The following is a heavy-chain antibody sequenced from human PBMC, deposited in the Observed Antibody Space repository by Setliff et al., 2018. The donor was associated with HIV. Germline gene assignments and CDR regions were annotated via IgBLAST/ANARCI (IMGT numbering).Heavy chain of an antibody. J-gene: IGHJ4*02. D-gene: IGHD5-12*01. CDR1: GYTFTDYY. CDR3: AIDGAGGWLRPMPDY. CDR2: VDPEDGET. Sequence: ASVKVSCKASGYTFTDYYMHWVKQAPGKGPEWMGRVDPEDGETIYAEKFQGRVTITADTSTDTAYMELSSLRSEDTAVYYCAIDGAGGWLRPMPDYWGQGTLVTVSS. V-gene: IGHV1-69-2*01.